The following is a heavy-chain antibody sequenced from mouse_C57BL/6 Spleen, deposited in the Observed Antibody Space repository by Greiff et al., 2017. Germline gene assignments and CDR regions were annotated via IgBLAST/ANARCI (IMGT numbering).Heavy chain of an antibody. CDR3: AAFYYGNSHFDY. D-gene: IGHD2-1*01. V-gene: IGHV1-55*01. J-gene: IGHJ2*01. Sequence: QVQLQQPGAELVKPGASVKMSCKASGYTFTSYWLTWVKQRPGQGLEWIGDIYPGSGSTNYNEKFKSKATLTVDTSSSTAYMQLSSLTSEDSAVYYCAAFYYGNSHFDYGGQGTTLTVSS. CDR2: IYPGSGST. CDR1: GYTFTSYW.